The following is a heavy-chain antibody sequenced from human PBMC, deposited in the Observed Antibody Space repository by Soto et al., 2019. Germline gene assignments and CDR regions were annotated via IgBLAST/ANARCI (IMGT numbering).Heavy chain of an antibody. Sequence: EVQLVESGGGLVQPGGSLRLSCAASGFTFSDHYMDWVRQAPGKGLEWVGRIRNRPNSYTTQYAASVKGRFAVLRDDSENIVYLQMNDLKTEGTAVYYCVRDSGRGFYFDYWGQGAQVTVSS. CDR1: GFTFSDHY. CDR3: VRDSGRGFYFDY. D-gene: IGHD3-10*01. V-gene: IGHV3-72*01. J-gene: IGHJ4*02. CDR2: IRNRPNSYTT.